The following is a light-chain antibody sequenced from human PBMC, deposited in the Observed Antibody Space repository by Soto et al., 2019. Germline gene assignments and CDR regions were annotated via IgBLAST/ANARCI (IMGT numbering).Light chain of an antibody. CDR2: GAS. CDR1: QSVSSSY. V-gene: IGKV3-20*01. Sequence: EVVLTHSPCTLSLSAVERATLSCRASQSVSSSYLAWYQQKPGQAPRLLIYGASSRATGIPDRFSGSGSGTDFTLTISRLEPEDFAVYYCQQYGSSITFGQGTRLEIK. J-gene: IGKJ5*01. CDR3: QQYGSSIT.